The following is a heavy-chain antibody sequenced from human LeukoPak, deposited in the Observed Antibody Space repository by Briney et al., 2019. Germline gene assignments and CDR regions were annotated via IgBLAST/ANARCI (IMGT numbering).Heavy chain of an antibody. CDR1: GGSICSSSLY. CDR2: VYYGGST. CDR3: ARNASSLGAGAFDI. J-gene: IGHJ3*02. Sequence: SETLSLTCTVSGGSICSSSLYWDWIRLPPGRWLEWIGTVYYGGSTYYNPSLKSRVTISVDTSKNQFSLKLSAVTAADTAVYYCARNASSLGAGAFDIWGQGTMVTVSS. D-gene: IGHD2-2*01. V-gene: IGHV4-39*01.